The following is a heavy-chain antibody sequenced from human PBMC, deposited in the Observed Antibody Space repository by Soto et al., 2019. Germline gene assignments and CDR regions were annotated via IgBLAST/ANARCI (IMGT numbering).Heavy chain of an antibody. J-gene: IGHJ4*02. CDR1: GGSISSYY. CDR2: IYYSGST. D-gene: IGHD1-1*01. V-gene: IGHV4-59*01. CDR3: ARDGSGPFDF. Sequence: SETLSLTCTVSGGSISSYYWTWIRQPPGKGLEWIGYIYYSGSTNYNPSLKSRVTISVDTSKNQFSLKLSSVTAADTAVYYCARDGSGPFDFWGQGTLVTVSS.